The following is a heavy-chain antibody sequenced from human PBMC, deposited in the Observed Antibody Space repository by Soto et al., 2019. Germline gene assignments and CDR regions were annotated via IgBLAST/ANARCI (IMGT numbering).Heavy chain of an antibody. CDR2: IYSSGMT. Sequence: SETLSLTCTVSDGSVSSGGYYWTWMRQPPGKGLEWIGYIYSSGMTLYNPSLKSRVIISADTSMNQFSLKLSSVTAADTAVYYCARDSLALFDSWGQGTLVTVSS. V-gene: IGHV4-61*08. J-gene: IGHJ4*02. D-gene: IGHD2-15*01. CDR3: ARDSLALFDS. CDR1: DGSVSSGGYY.